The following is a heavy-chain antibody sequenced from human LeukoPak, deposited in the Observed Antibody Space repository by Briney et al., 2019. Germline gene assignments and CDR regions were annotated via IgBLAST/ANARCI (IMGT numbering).Heavy chain of an antibody. CDR1: GGTFSSYA. CDR2: IIPILGIA. CDR3: ARDRGSGWYVVSGFDY. J-gene: IGHJ4*02. V-gene: IGHV1-69*04. D-gene: IGHD6-19*01. Sequence: ASVKVSCKASGGTFSSYAISWVRQAPGQGLEWMGRIIPILGIANYAQKFQGRVTITADKSTSTAYMELSSLRSEDTAVYYCARDRGSGWYVVSGFDYWGQGTLVTVSS.